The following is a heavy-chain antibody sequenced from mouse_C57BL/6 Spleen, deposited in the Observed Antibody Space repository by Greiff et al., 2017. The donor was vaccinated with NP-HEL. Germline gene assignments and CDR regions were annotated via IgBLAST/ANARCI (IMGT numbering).Heavy chain of an antibody. Sequence: QVQLQQSGPGLVQPSQSLSITCTVSGFSLTSYGVHWVRQSPGKGLEWLGVIWSGGSTDYNAAFISRLSISKDNSKSQVFFKMNSLQADDTAIYYCARKRDGNYHYYAMDYWGQGTSVTVAS. J-gene: IGHJ4*01. V-gene: IGHV2-2*01. CDR2: IWSGGST. CDR3: ARKRDGNYHYYAMDY. CDR1: GFSLTSYG. D-gene: IGHD2-1*01.